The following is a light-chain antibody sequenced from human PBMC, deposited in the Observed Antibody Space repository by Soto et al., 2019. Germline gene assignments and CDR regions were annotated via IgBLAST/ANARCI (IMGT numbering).Light chain of an antibody. CDR1: QGINNH. CDR3: QQYKDYWT. V-gene: IGKV1-17*03. Sequence: DIQMTQSPSAMSASVGDRGTITFRASQGINNHLVWFQQRPGKVPKRLIFGTYNLESGVPSRFTGSGSGTEFSLTITSLQPEDFASYYCQQYKDYWTFGQGTKVDIK. CDR2: GTY. J-gene: IGKJ1*01.